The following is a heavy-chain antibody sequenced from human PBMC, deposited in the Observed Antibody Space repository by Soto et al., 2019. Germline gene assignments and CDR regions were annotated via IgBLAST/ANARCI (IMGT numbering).Heavy chain of an antibody. CDR1: GFTFSSYA. V-gene: IGHV3-30-3*01. Sequence: QVQLVESGGGVVQPGRSLRLSCAASGFTFSSYAMHWVRQAPGKGLEWVAVISYDGSNKYYADSVKGRFTISRDNSKNTLYLQMNSLRAEDTAVYYCARDRAPLELLPAVLLLWYYYGMDVWGQGTTVTVSS. CDR2: ISYDGSNK. D-gene: IGHD1-7*01. J-gene: IGHJ6*02. CDR3: ARDRAPLELLPAVLLLWYYYGMDV.